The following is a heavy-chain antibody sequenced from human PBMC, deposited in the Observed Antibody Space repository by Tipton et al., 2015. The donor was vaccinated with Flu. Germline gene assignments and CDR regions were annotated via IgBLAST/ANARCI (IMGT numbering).Heavy chain of an antibody. V-gene: IGHV3-53*01. J-gene: IGHJ3*01. CDR3: ARQGKVGVFDL. Sequence: GSLRLSCAASGFSLSYSYMSWVRQAPGKGLEWVSFIYSGDTTAYADSVKGRFTISRDSSKNRIYLQIERLRAEDTAVYYCARQGKVGVFDLWGQGTMVTVSS. CDR2: IYSGDTT. D-gene: IGHD3-10*01. CDR1: GFSLSYSY.